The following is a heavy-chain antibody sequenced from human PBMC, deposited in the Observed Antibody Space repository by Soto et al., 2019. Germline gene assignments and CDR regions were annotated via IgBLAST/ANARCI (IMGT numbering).Heavy chain of an antibody. D-gene: IGHD3-3*01. V-gene: IGHV3-49*03. CDR1: GFTFGDYA. J-gene: IGHJ6*02. Sequence: GGSLRLSCTASGFTFGDYAMSWFRQAPGKGLEWVGFIRSKAYGGTTEYAASVKSRFTISRDDSKSIAYLQMNSLKTEDTAVYYCTRDLYYDFWSGYSEPDYYYGMDVWGQGTTVTVSS. CDR2: IRSKAYGGTT. CDR3: TRDLYYDFWSGYSEPDYYYGMDV.